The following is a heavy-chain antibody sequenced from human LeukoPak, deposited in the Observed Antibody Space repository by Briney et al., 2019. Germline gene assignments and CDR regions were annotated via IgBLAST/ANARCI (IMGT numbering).Heavy chain of an antibody. V-gene: IGHV3-23*01. CDR1: GFGFSTHD. J-gene: IGHJ4*02. CDR2: ISGSGTGT. CDR3: VKGFHFDW. Sequence: GGSLRLSCAASGFGFSTHDMSWGRQVPGKGPEWVSSISGSGTGTYYTDSVKGRFTIYRDTSKNTLYLQMDNLRVEDTAVYYCVKGFHFDWWGQGTLVIVSS.